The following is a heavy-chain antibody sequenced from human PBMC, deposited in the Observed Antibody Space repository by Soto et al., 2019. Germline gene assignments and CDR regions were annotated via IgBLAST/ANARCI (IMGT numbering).Heavy chain of an antibody. CDR1: GYSFTSYW. J-gene: IGHJ6*03. CDR3: ARSAFVVNYYYYYMDV. V-gene: IGHV5-51*01. Sequence: TGESLKISCKGSGYSFTSYWIGWVRQMPGKGLEWMGIIYPGDSDTRYSPSFQGQVTISADKSISTAYLQWSSLKASDTAMYYCARSAFVVNYYYYYMDVWGKGTTVTVSS. D-gene: IGHD2-15*01. CDR2: IYPGDSDT.